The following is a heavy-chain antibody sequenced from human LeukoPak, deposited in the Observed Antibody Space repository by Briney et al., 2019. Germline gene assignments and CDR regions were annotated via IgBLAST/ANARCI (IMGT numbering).Heavy chain of an antibody. Sequence: ASVKVSCKTSGYTFTGYYMHWVRQAPGQGLEWMGWINPNSGGTNYAQRFQGRVTMTRDTSISTAYMELSRLRSDDSAVYYCARKRIAAPIDYWGQGTLVTVSS. J-gene: IGHJ4*02. D-gene: IGHD6-6*01. CDR1: GYTFTGYY. V-gene: IGHV1-2*02. CDR2: INPNSGGT. CDR3: ARKRIAAPIDY.